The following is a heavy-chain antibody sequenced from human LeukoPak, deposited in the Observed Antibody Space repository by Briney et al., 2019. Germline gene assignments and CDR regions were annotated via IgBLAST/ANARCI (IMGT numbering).Heavy chain of an antibody. J-gene: IGHJ4*02. V-gene: IGHV3-23*01. CDR3: ASRPPSETYFAVFDY. CDR2: ISGSGVNT. Sequence: GSLRLSCAASGFTFSSHTMSWVRQAPGKGLEWVSGISGSGVNTYYANSVKGRFTISRDKFMNTLYLQMNSLRAEDTAVYYCASRPPSETYFAVFDYWGQGTLVTVSS. D-gene: IGHD1-26*01. CDR1: GFTFSSHT.